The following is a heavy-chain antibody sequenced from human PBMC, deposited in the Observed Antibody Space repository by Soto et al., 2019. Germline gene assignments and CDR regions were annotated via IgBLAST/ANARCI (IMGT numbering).Heavy chain of an antibody. D-gene: IGHD3-3*01. CDR1: GFTFDDYD. CDR3: AKDRGTIFRDYYAMDV. CDR2: ISGNSGSI. J-gene: IGHJ6*02. Sequence: ALRLLSAASGFTFDDYDMHWVRQAPGKGLEWVSGISGNSGSIGYADSVKGRFTISRDNAKNSLYLQMNSLRAEDTALYYCAKDRGTIFRDYYAMDVWGQGTTVTVS. V-gene: IGHV3-9*01.